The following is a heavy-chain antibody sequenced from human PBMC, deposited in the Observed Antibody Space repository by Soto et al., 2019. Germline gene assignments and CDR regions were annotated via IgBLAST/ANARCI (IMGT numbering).Heavy chain of an antibody. J-gene: IGHJ4*02. CDR3: ARRSCDGTSCFLDY. CDR1: GNSFAKTW. CDR2: IDPVDSYT. Sequence: EVQLVQSGAEVKKPGESLTISCQGSGNSFAKTWISWVRQTPGKGPEWMGRIDPVDSYTYYSPSFKGHVTITVDKSTTTAYLHWSSLKASDTAMYYCARRSCDGTSCFLDYWGQGTLVAVSA. V-gene: IGHV5-10-1*01. D-gene: IGHD2-2*01.